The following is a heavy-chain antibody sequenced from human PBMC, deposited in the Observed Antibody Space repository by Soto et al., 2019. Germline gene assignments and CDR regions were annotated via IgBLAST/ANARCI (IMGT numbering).Heavy chain of an antibody. CDR2: INAYNGNT. V-gene: IGHV1-18*01. J-gene: IGHJ6*02. Sequence: QVKLVQSGAEVKNPGASVKVSCKASGYRFTSYGIGWMRQAPGQGLEWMGWINAYNGNTNYAQNVQGRVTLTTDTSTSTAYMELRSLRSNDTAVYYCAMVDVYVTPSPQDVWGQGTTVTVSS. CDR3: AMVDVYVTPSPQDV. D-gene: IGHD3-16*01. CDR1: GYRFTSYG.